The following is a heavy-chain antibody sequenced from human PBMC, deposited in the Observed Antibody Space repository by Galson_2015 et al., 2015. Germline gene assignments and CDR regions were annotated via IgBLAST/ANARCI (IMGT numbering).Heavy chain of an antibody. CDR3: ARNDGDYVRFDP. V-gene: IGHV1-69*13. Sequence: SVKVSCKASGGTFSSYAISWVRQAPGQGLEWMGGIIPIFGTANYAQKFQGRVTITADESTSTAYMELSSLRSEDTAVYYCARNDGDYVRFDPWGQGTLVTVSS. D-gene: IGHD4-17*01. CDR2: IIPIFGTA. CDR1: GGTFSSYA. J-gene: IGHJ5*02.